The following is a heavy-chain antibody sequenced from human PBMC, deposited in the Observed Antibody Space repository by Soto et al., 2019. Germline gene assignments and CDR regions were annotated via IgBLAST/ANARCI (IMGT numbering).Heavy chain of an antibody. CDR3: ARDHCGDCYYFDY. CDR2: IYYSGGT. Sequence: QVQLQESGPGLVKPSQTLSLTCTVSGGSISSGGYYWSWIRQHPGKGLEWIGYIYYSGGTYYNPSLKSRVTISVATSKNQFSLKLSSVTAADTAVYYCARDHCGDCYYFDYWGQGTLVTVSS. CDR1: GGSISSGGYY. J-gene: IGHJ4*02. D-gene: IGHD2-21*02. V-gene: IGHV4-31*03.